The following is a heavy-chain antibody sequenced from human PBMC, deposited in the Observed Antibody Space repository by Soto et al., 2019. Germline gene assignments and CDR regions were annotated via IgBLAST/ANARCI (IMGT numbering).Heavy chain of an antibody. CDR2: ISWNSGSI. V-gene: IGHV3-9*01. CDR1: GFTFDDYA. D-gene: IGHD2-2*01. CDR3: AKAEDIVVVPAAIAY. J-gene: IGHJ4*02. Sequence: GGSLRLSCAASGFTFDDYAMHWVRQAPGKGLEWVSGISWNSGSIGYADSVKGRFTISRDNAKNSLYLQMNSLRAEDTALYYCAKAEDIVVVPAAIAYWGQGTLVTVSS.